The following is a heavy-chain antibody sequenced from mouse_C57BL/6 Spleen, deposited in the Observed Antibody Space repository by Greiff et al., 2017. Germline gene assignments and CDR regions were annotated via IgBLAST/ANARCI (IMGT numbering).Heavy chain of an antibody. Sequence: QVQLQQSGAELVRPGTSVKVSCKASGYAFTNYLIEWVKQRPGQGLEWIGVINPGSGGTNYNEKFKGKATLTADKSSSTAYMQLSSLTSEDSAVYFCARSYYDYDGPFYYAMDYWGQGTSVTVSS. V-gene: IGHV1-54*01. J-gene: IGHJ4*01. D-gene: IGHD2-4*01. CDR1: GYAFTNYL. CDR3: ARSYYDYDGPFYYAMDY. CDR2: INPGSGGT.